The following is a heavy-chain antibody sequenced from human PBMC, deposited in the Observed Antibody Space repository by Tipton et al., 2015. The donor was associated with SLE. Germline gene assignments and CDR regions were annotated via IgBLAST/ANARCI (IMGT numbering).Heavy chain of an antibody. CDR1: GFTFSSYA. J-gene: IGHJ4*02. V-gene: IGHV3-53*05. Sequence: SLRLSCAASGFTFSSYAMSWVRQAPGKGLEWVSVIYSGGSTYYADSVKGRFTISRDNSKNTLYLQMNSLRAEDTAVYYCAREGAVAGSFWGQGTLVTVSS. CDR2: IYSGGST. D-gene: IGHD6-19*01. CDR3: AREGAVAGSF.